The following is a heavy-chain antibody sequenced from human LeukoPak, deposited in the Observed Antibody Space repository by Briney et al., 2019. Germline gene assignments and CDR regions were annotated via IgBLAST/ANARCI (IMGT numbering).Heavy chain of an antibody. V-gene: IGHV1-46*01. CDR3: ARDPKDTAISSPSYYFDC. CDR1: GYTFTSYY. Sequence: ASVKVSCKASGYTFTSYYMHWVRQAPGQGLEWMGIINPSGGSTSYAQKFQGRVTMTRDTSTSTVYMELSSLRSEDTAVYYCARDPKDTAISSPSYYFDCWGQGTLVTVSS. J-gene: IGHJ4*02. D-gene: IGHD5-18*01. CDR2: INPSGGST.